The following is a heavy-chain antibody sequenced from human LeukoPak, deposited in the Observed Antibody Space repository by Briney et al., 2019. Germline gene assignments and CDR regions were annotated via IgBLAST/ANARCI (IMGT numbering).Heavy chain of an antibody. V-gene: IGHV1-18*01. Sequence: ASVKVSCTTSGYTFSIYGIAWVRQAPGQNLEWMGWISAYSGDTDYAQKFQQRVTLTTDTSTNTAYMELRSLRSDDTAMYYCARVGSHISNFWSGYYNGDYWGQGTLVTVSP. CDR2: ISAYSGDT. CDR3: ARVGSHISNFWSGYYNGDY. J-gene: IGHJ4*02. CDR1: GYTFSIYG. D-gene: IGHD3-3*01.